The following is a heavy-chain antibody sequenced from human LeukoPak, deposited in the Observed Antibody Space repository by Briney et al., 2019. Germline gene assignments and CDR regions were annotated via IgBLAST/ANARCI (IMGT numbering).Heavy chain of an antibody. D-gene: IGHD1-1*01. CDR2: ITSGSSYK. Sequence: PGGSLRLSCAASGFTFSDYNMNWVRQAPGKGLEWVSSITSGSSYKYYADSVKGRFTISRDNAKNSLYLQMNSLRAEDTAVYYCARDYGTKRNDAFDFWGQGTMVTVSS. CDR3: ARDYGTKRNDAFDF. J-gene: IGHJ3*01. V-gene: IGHV3-21*01. CDR1: GFTFSDYN.